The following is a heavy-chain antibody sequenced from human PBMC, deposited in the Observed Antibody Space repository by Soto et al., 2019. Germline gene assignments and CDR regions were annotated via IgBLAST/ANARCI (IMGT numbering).Heavy chain of an antibody. J-gene: IGHJ4*02. CDR2: IYYSGST. CDR3: ARVVPDYVNYFDY. V-gene: IGHV4-31*02. CDR1: GGSISSGGYY. D-gene: IGHD3-16*01. Sequence: SETLSLTCTVSGGSISSGGYYWSWIRQHPGKGLEWIGYIYYSGSTYYNPSLKSRVTISVDTSKNQFSLKLSSVTAADTAVYYCARVVPDYVNYFDYWGQGTLVTVSS.